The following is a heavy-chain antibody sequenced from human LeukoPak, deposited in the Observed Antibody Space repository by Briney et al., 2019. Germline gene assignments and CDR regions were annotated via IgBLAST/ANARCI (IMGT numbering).Heavy chain of an antibody. CDR3: AKDLVLSGYDLTFDY. D-gene: IGHD5-12*01. CDR1: GFTFDDYA. V-gene: IGHV3-9*01. J-gene: IGHJ4*02. CDR2: ISWNSGSI. Sequence: PGRSLRLSCAASGFTFDDYAMHWVRPAPGKGLAWVSGISWNSGSIGYADSVKGRFTISRDNAKNSLYLQMNSLRAEDTALYYCAKDLVLSGYDLTFDYWGQGTLVTVSS.